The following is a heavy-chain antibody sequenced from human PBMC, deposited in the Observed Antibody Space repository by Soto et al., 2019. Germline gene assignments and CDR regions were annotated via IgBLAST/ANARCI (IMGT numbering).Heavy chain of an antibody. J-gene: IGHJ6*03. CDR1: GGSFSGYY. Sequence: SETLSLTCAVYGGSFSGYYWSWIRQPPVKRLEWIGEINHSGSTNHNPSLKSRVTISVDTSKNQFSRKMSSVTAADKAVYYCARIVWFGEVNYMDVWGRGTTVTVSS. D-gene: IGHD3-10*01. V-gene: IGHV4-34*01. CDR3: ARIVWFGEVNYMDV. CDR2: INHSGST.